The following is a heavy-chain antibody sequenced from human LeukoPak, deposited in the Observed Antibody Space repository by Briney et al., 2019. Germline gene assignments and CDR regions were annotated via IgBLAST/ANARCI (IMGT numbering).Heavy chain of an antibody. Sequence: SETLSLTCTVSGSSISSSSYYWGWIRQPPGKGLEWIGSIYYSGSTYYNPSLKSRVTISVDTSKNQFSLKLSSVTAADTAVYYCVRLLRAAMAFDYWGQGTLVTVSS. D-gene: IGHD5-18*01. CDR2: IYYSGST. V-gene: IGHV4-39*01. J-gene: IGHJ4*02. CDR1: GSSISSSSYY. CDR3: VRLLRAAMAFDY.